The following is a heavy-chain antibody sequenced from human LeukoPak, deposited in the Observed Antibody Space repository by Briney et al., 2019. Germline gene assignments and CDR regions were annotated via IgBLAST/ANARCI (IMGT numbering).Heavy chain of an antibody. J-gene: IGHJ4*02. CDR2: IIPIFGTA. CDR3: ARDLGLLSEGSGWYY. CDR1: GGTFSSYA. V-gene: IGHV1-69*13. D-gene: IGHD6-19*01. Sequence: GAAVKVSCKASGGTFSSYAISWVRQAPGQGLEWMGGIIPIFGTANYAQKFQGRVTITADESMSTAYMELSSLRSEDTAVYYCARDLGLLSEGSGWYYWGQGTLVTVSS.